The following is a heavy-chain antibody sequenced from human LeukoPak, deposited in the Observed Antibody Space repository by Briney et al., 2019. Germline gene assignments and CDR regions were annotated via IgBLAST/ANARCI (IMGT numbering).Heavy chain of an antibody. J-gene: IGHJ5*02. CDR3: AREMASNNYNNWLDP. D-gene: IGHD5-24*01. CDR1: GGSFSDYY. CDR2: INHSGSA. Sequence: PSKTLSLSCAVYGGSFSDYYWTWIRQPPGKGLEWIGDINHSGSANYNPSLKSRVTISVDRSRNQFYLRLSPVTVADTALYYCAREMASNNYNNWLDPWGQGTLVTVSS. V-gene: IGHV4-34*01.